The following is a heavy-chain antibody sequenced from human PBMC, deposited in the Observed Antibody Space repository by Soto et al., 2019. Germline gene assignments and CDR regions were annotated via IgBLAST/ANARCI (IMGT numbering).Heavy chain of an antibody. CDR2: VVGDGSDT. CDR1: GFSLRFYW. D-gene: IGHD1-1*01. CDR3: VRGGMSTTPFDY. Sequence: EVQLVESGGGLVQPGGSLRLSCAASGFSLRFYWMHWVRQAPGKGLVWVSRVVGDGSDTAYADSVKGRFTISRDNAKNTVLLRMNSLRVDDTAVYYCVRGGMSTTPFDYWGQGTLVTVSS. V-gene: IGHV3-74*01. J-gene: IGHJ4*02.